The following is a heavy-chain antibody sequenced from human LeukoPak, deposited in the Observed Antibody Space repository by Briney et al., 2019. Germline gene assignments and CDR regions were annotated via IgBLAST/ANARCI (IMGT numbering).Heavy chain of an antibody. V-gene: IGHV4-34*01. CDR3: ARHGYTYDFGSAYYYYYMDA. CDR2: INHSGSI. CDR1: GFTFNNY. J-gene: IGHJ6*03. Sequence: PGGSLRLSCEASGFTFNNYWSWIRQTPGKGLEWIGEINHSGSINHNPSLQSRLTISSDTSKNQFSLMLKSVTAADTAVYFCARHGYTYDFGSAYYYYYMDAWGKGTPVTVSS. D-gene: IGHD3/OR15-3a*01.